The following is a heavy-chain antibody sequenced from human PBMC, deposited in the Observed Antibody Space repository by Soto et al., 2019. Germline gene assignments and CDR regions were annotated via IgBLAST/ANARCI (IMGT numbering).Heavy chain of an antibody. J-gene: IGHJ4*02. CDR1: GFTFSGYT. V-gene: IGHV3-33*01. CDR3: ARDSHVGSGWQLTADY. CDR2: IWFDGSNK. D-gene: IGHD6-19*01. Sequence: PGGSLRLSCAASGFTFSGYTIHWVRQAPGKGLEWLALIWFDGSNKYYAESVKGRFTISRDNSKNTLYLQMNSLRAEDTAVYYCARDSHVGSGWQLTADYWGQGTLVTVSS.